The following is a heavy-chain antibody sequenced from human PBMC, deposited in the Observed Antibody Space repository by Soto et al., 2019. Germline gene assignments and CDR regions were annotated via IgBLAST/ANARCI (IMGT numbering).Heavy chain of an antibody. CDR2: ISGYNGNT. J-gene: IGHJ6*02. CDR1: GYTFTNYG. Sequence: QVQLVESGAEVKKTGASVKVSCKASGYTFTNYGISWVRQAPGQGLAWRGWISGYNGNTKYAQKFEGRVTMTKDTPTSTAYMDLRSMRSDDTAVYYCARDREYYYDSSGNYYYHYGMDGWGQGTTVTVS. CDR3: ARDREYYYDSSGNYYYHYGMDG. V-gene: IGHV1-18*04. D-gene: IGHD3-22*01.